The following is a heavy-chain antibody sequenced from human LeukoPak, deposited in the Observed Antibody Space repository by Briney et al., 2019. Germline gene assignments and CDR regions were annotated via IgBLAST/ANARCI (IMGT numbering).Heavy chain of an antibody. CDR3: SRDGGTYYYDSSGSDDAFDI. CDR1: GGSISSSSYY. CDR2: INHSGST. D-gene: IGHD3-22*01. Sequence: ETLSLTCTVSGGSISSSSYYWGWIRQPPGKGLEWIWEINHSGSTNYNPSLKSRVTISVDTSKNQFSLKLSSVTAADTAVYYCSRDGGTYYYDSSGSDDAFDIWGQGTMVTVSS. V-gene: IGHV4-39*07. J-gene: IGHJ3*02.